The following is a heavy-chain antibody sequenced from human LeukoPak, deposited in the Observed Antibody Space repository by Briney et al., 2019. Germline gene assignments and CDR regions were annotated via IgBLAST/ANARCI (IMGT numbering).Heavy chain of an antibody. CDR2: ISGSGGST. D-gene: IGHD3-22*01. CDR1: GFTFSSYA. J-gene: IGHJ4*02. V-gene: IGHV3-23*01. CDR3: ARGRADYFDSSGYYFDY. Sequence: GGSLRLSCAASGFTFSSYAMSWVRQAPGKGLEWVSAISGSGGSTYYADSVKGRFTISRDNSKNTLYLQMNSLRAEDTAVYYCARGRADYFDSSGYYFDYWGQGTLVTVSS.